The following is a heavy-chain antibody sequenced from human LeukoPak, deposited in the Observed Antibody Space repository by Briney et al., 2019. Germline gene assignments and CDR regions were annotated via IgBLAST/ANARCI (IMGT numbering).Heavy chain of an antibody. J-gene: IGHJ5*02. V-gene: IGHV1-18*04. CDR1: GYTFTSYG. Sequence: GASVTASCKASGYTFTSYGISWVRQAPGQGLEWMGWISAYNGNTNYAQKLQGRVTMTTDTSTSTAYMELRSLRSDDTAVYYCARDRAGTTGNWFDPWGQGTLVTVSS. CDR3: ARDRAGTTGNWFDP. D-gene: IGHD1-1*01. CDR2: ISAYNGNT.